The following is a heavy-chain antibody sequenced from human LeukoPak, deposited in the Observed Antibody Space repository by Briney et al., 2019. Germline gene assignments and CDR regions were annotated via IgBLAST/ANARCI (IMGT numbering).Heavy chain of an antibody. CDR3: ARTLFRWELLPLLDY. CDR2: ISYDGSNK. Sequence: HPGGSLRLSCAASGFTFSSYAMSWVRQAPGKGLEWVAVISYDGSNKYYADSVKGRFTISRDNSKNTLYLQMNSLRAEDTAVYYCARTLFRWELLPLLDYWGQGTLVTVSS. J-gene: IGHJ4*02. V-gene: IGHV3-30-3*01. CDR1: GFTFSSYA. D-gene: IGHD1-26*01.